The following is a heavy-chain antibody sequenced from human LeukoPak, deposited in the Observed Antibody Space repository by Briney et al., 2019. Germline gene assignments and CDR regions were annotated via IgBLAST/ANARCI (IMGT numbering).Heavy chain of an antibody. CDR1: GDPISSYY. J-gene: IGHJ6*02. V-gene: IGHV4-59*01. CDR2: IYYSGST. D-gene: IGHD2-15*01. Sequence: PETPSLTCTISGDPISSYYWSWIRQPAGKGMERIGYIYYSGSTNYNPSLKSRVTISVDTSKNQFSLKLSSVTAADTAVYYCARWRTYCSGGSCYGRPYYYYYGMDVWGQGTMVTVSS. CDR3: ARWRTYCSGGSCYGRPYYYYYGMDV.